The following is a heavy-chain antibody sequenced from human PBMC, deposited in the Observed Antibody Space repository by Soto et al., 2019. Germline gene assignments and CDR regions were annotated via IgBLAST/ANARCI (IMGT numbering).Heavy chain of an antibody. CDR2: IWYDGSNK. D-gene: IGHD3-3*01. Sequence: QVQLVASGGGVVQPGRSLRLSCAASGFTFSSYGMHWVRQAPGKGLEWVAVIWYDGSNKYYADSVKGRFTISRDDYKNSLYLQMNSLRAEDTAVYYCARDDFWSGYYSFPLDYWGQGTLVTVSS. J-gene: IGHJ4*02. CDR3: ARDDFWSGYYSFPLDY. CDR1: GFTFSSYG. V-gene: IGHV3-33*01.